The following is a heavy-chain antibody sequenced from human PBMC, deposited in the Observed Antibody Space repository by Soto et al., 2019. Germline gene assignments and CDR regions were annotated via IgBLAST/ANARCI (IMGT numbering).Heavy chain of an antibody. D-gene: IGHD3-10*01. V-gene: IGHV3-23*01. Sequence: EVQLLESGGGLVQPGGSLRLSCAASGFTFSSYAMSWVRQAPGKGLEWVSAISGSGGSTYYADSVKGRFTISRDNSKNTLYLQMNSLRAQVTAVYYCLKEESITMVRGVISYWGQGTLVTASS. CDR3: LKEESITMVRGVISY. CDR2: ISGSGGST. J-gene: IGHJ4*02. CDR1: GFTFSSYA.